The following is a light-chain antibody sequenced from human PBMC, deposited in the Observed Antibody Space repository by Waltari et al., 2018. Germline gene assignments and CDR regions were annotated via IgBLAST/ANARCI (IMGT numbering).Light chain of an antibody. Sequence: QSALTQTASVSGSPGQSIPISCSGTTRDIGEYNLVSWYQQHPGKAPTLIIYDVNKRPSGVSNRFSGSKSGNTAFLTISGLQSADEADYYCCSYAGSAISMFGGGTKVTVL. CDR2: DVN. CDR1: TRDIGEYNL. V-gene: IGLV2-23*02. J-gene: IGLJ3*02. CDR3: CSYAGSAISM.